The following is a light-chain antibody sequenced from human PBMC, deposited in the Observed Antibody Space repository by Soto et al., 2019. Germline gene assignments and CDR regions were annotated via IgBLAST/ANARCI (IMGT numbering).Light chain of an antibody. CDR3: QQYYSYPRT. V-gene: IGKV1-5*01. CDR1: QSISRW. Sequence: MTQSPATLSVSPGERATLSCRASQSISRWLAWYQQKPGKAPKLLIYDVSTLQSGVPSRFSGSGSGTDFTLTISCLQSEDFATYYCQQYYSYPRTFGQGTKMDIK. CDR2: DVS. J-gene: IGKJ1*01.